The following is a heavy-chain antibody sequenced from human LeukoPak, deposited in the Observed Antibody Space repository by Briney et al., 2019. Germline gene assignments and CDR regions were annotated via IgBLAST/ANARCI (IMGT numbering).Heavy chain of an antibody. CDR2: IYYSGST. CDR3: AGVGDDIGGYFDY. Sequence: KPSETLSLTCTVSGGSISSYYWSWIRQPPGKGLEWIGYIYYSGSTNYNPSLKSRVTISVDTSKNQFSLKLSSVTAADTAVYYCAGVGDDIGGYFDYWGQGTLVTVSS. J-gene: IGHJ4*02. CDR1: GGSISSYY. V-gene: IGHV4-59*01. D-gene: IGHD1-26*01.